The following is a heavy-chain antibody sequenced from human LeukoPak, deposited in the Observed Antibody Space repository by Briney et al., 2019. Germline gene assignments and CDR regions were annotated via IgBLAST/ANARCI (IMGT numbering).Heavy chain of an antibody. D-gene: IGHD3-22*01. J-gene: IGHJ6*03. V-gene: IGHV1-46*01. CDR1: GYTFTSYY. CDR2: INPSGGST. CDR3: ARGAMIVASCMDV. Sequence: ASVKVSCKASGYTFTSYYMHWVRQAPGQGLEWMGIINPSGGSTGYAQKFQGRVTMTRDMSTSTVYMELGSLRSEDTAVYYCARGAMIVASCMDVWGKGTTVTVSS.